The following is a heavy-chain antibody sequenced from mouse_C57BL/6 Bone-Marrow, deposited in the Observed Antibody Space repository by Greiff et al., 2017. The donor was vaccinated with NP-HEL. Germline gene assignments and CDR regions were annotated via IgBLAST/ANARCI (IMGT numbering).Heavy chain of an antibody. CDR1: GYAFSSSW. Sequence: QVQLKESGPELVKPGASVKISCKASGYAFSSSWMNWVKQRPGKGLEWIGRIYPGDGDTNYNGKFKGKATLTADKSSSTAYMQLSSLTSEDSAVYFCAFYYDYPWFAYWGQGTLVTVSA. CDR2: IYPGDGDT. CDR3: AFYYDYPWFAY. D-gene: IGHD2-4*01. V-gene: IGHV1-82*01. J-gene: IGHJ3*01.